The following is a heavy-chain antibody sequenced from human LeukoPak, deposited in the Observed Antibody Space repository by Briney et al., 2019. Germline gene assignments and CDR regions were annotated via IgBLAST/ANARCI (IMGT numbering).Heavy chain of an antibody. D-gene: IGHD5-18*01. J-gene: IGHJ4*02. CDR1: GFPFNSYG. CDR3: AKEKLPSGYSFLTDY. CDR2: ISYDGPNK. V-gene: IGHV3-30*18. Sequence: PGRSLRLSFAASGFPFNSYGMHWVPQAPGKGLGWVAVISYDGPNKYYADSVKGRFTIPRDDSKSTLYLQMNSLRPEDTAVYYCAKEKLPSGYSFLTDYWGQGTLVTVSS.